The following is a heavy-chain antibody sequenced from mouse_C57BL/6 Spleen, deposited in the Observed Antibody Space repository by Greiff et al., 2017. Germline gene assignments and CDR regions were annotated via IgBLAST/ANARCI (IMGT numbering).Heavy chain of an antibody. V-gene: IGHV5-6*01. CDR3: ARHLIYDGYYDY. CDR2: ISSGGSYT. Sequence: EVHLVESGGDLVKPGGSLKLSCAASGFTFSSYGMSWVRQTPDKRLEWVATISSGGSYTYYPDSVKGRFTISRDNAKNTLYLQMSSLKSEDTAMYYCARHLIYDGYYDYWGQGTTLTVSS. D-gene: IGHD2-3*01. CDR1: GFTFSSYG. J-gene: IGHJ2*01.